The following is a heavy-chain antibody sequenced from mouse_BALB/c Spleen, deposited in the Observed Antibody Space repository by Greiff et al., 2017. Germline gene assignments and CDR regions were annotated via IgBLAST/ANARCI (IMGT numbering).Heavy chain of an antibody. Sequence: QVQLQQSGPELVKPGASVKISCKASGYSFTSYYIHWVKQRPGQGLEWIGWIFPGSGNTKYNEKFKGKATLTADTSSSTAYMQLSSLTSEDSAVYFCARSPYENYAMDYWGQGTSVTVSS. V-gene: IGHV1-66*01. CDR3: ARSPYENYAMDY. CDR2: IFPGSGNT. D-gene: IGHD2-10*02. CDR1: GYSFTSYY. J-gene: IGHJ4*01.